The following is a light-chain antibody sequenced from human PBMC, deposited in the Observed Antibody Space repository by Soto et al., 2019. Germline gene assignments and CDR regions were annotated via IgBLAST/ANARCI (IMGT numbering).Light chain of an antibody. CDR2: EVG. CDR1: SSDVGAFNY. CDR3: CSYASGSIYV. V-gene: IGLV2-14*01. J-gene: IGLJ1*01. Sequence: QSVLTPPASVSGSPGQSITISCTGTSSDVGAFNYVSWYLQYPGKAPKLMIYEVGNRPSGVSNRFSGSKSGNTASLTISGLQAEDEADYYCCSYASGSIYVFGTGTKVTVL.